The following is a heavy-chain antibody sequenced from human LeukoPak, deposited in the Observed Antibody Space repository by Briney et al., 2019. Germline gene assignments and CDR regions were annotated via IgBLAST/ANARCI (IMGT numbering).Heavy chain of an antibody. Sequence: TSETLSLTYTVSGGSISCYHWSWLRQPPANGLDWIGYMSNSGTANYNTSLLRRVTISVDTAKIQFSLKLSSVTAADTAVYYCARRVTSNWFDPWGQGTLVTVSS. CDR1: GGSISCYH. J-gene: IGHJ5*02. D-gene: IGHD2-21*02. V-gene: IGHV4-59*08. CDR2: MSNSGTA. CDR3: ARRVTSNWFDP.